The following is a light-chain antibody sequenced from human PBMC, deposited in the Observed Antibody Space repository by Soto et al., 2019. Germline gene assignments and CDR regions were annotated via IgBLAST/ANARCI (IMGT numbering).Light chain of an antibody. V-gene: IGLV2-11*01. Sequence: QSALIQPPSVSGSPGQSVTISCTGTSSDVGSYDYVSWYQHHPCTVPKPMIYNVNPQPSGVPDRFSDSKSCNTASMTISGRQAEQAVPLNGVFGTGTKVTVL. CDR1: SSDVGSYDY. J-gene: IGLJ1*01. CDR3: V. CDR2: NVN.